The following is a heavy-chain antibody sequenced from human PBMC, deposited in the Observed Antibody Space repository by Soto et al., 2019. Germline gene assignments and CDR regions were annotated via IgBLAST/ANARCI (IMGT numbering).Heavy chain of an antibody. V-gene: IGHV3-23*01. CDR3: AKGTQFFYYYAMDV. Sequence: ELQLLESGGGFAQPGGSLRLSCAASGFTFSSYGMNWVRQAPGKGLEWVSALSGSGDTTYYADSVRGRFSISRDNSKNTLYLQMSSLRGEDTAVYYCAKGTQFFYYYAMDVWGQGTTVTVSS. J-gene: IGHJ6*02. CDR1: GFTFSSYG. CDR2: LSGSGDTT.